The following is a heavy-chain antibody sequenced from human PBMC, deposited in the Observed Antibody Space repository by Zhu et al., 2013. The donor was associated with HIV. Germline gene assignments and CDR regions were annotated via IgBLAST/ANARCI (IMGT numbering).Heavy chain of an antibody. CDR3: ARYSGSGYSYGGIYYYYYGMGR. D-gene: IGHD5-18*01. Sequence: QVQLVQSGAEVKKPGSSVKVSCKASGGTFSSYAISWVRQAPGQGLEWMGGIIPIFGTANYAQKFQGRVTITADESTSTAYMELSSLRSEDTAVYYCARYSGSGYSYGGIYYYYYGMGRLGPRDHGHRLL. J-gene: IGHJ6*02. CDR2: IIPIFGTA. CDR1: GGTFSSYA. V-gene: IGHV1-69*01.